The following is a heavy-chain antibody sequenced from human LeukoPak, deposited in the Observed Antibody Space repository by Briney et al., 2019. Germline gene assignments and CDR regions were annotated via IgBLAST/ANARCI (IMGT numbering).Heavy chain of an antibody. CDR1: GYPFTGYY. D-gene: IGHD2-2*01. CDR2: INPNSGGT. J-gene: IGHJ5*02. CDR3: ARDMEDIVVVPAAMLNWFDP. Sequence: ASVKVSCKASGYPFTGYYMHWVRQAPGQGLEWMGWINPNSGGTNYAQKFQGRVTMTRDTSISTAYMELSRLRSDDTAVYYCARDMEDIVVVPAAMLNWFDPWGQGTLVTVSS. V-gene: IGHV1-2*02.